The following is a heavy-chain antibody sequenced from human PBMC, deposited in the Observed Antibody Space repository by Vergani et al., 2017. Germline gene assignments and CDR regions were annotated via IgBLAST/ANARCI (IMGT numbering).Heavy chain of an antibody. CDR3: AKSYGPTVVAATNY. J-gene: IGHJ4*02. Sequence: EVQLVESGGGVVQPGGSLRLSCAASGFTFDDYAMHWVRQAPGKGLEWVSLISGDGGSTYYADSVKCRFTISRDNSKNSLYQQMNSLRTEDTAWYYCAKSYGPTVVAATNYWGQGTLVTVSS. D-gene: IGHD2-15*01. CDR2: ISGDGGST. V-gene: IGHV3-43*02. CDR1: GFTFDDYA.